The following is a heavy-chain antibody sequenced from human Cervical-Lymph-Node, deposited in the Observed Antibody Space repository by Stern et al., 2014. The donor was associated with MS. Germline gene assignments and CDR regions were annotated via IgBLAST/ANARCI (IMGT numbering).Heavy chain of an antibody. CDR3: ARDLTIRFLEWLSTYYDYGGMDV. Sequence: VQLVQSGGGVVQPGGSLRLSCAASGFNFRSYAMYWVRQAPGKGLECVAVISNDGNSTYFADSVKGRFTISRDNSKNTLSLQRNSLRPEDTAVYYCARDLTIRFLEWLSTYYDYGGMDVWGQGTTVTVSS. CDR1: GFNFRSYA. V-gene: IGHV3-30-3*01. D-gene: IGHD3-3*01. CDR2: ISNDGNST. J-gene: IGHJ6*02.